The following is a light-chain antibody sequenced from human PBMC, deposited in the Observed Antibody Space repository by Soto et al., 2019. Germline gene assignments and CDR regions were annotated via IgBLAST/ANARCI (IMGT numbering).Light chain of an antibody. J-gene: IGKJ4*01. V-gene: IGKV3-11*01. CDR1: QSVSSY. CDR3: QQRSNWRPH. Sequence: EIVLTQSPATLSLSPWERATLSCRASQSVSSYLAWYQQKPCQAPRLLIYDASYKATRIPARFSGSGSGTSFTLTISSLEADDVAVYYCQQRSNWRPHFGAGTKLEIK. CDR2: DAS.